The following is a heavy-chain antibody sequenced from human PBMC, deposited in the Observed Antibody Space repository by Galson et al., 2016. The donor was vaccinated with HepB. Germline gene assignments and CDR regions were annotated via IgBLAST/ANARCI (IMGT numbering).Heavy chain of an antibody. CDR1: GFTFSRYA. CDR3: AKDRNYYGSGSYWGPYYYGMDV. CDR2: MLYDGSNE. J-gene: IGHJ6*02. V-gene: IGHV3-30*18. D-gene: IGHD3-10*01. Sequence: SLRLSCAASGFTFSRYAMHWVRQAPGKGLEWVAVMLYDGSNEDYIDSVKGRFSISRDNSENTLYLQMSSLRVEDTAMYYCAKDRNYYGSGSYWGPYYYGMDVWGQGTTVTVSS.